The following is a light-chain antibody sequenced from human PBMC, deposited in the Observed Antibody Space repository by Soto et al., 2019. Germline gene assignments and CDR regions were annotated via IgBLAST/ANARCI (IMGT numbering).Light chain of an antibody. J-gene: IGKJ4*01. CDR3: PHSRSTPLP. CDR2: AAS. Sequence: DIQMTQSPFSLSSSVGDRVTITCRASQSISSYLNGYQQKLGKAPQLLIYAASSLQSGVPSRFSGSGSRTEFTLTISSLQPEDFSTYYCPHSRSTPLPFGGGTKVQIK. CDR1: QSISSY. V-gene: IGKV1-39*01.